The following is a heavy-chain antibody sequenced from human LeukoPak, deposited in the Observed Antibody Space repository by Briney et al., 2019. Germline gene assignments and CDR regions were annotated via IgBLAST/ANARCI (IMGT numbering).Heavy chain of an antibody. CDR3: ARERGFNYFDY. Sequence: GGSLRLSCTASGFTFSNYWIHWVRQAPGKGLVWVSRISNDGSTTAYADSVKGRFTLSRDNAKSTLYLQMNSLRAEDTALYYCARERGFNYFDYWGPGTLVTVSS. CDR2: ISNDGSTT. V-gene: IGHV3-74*01. CDR1: GFTFSNYW. J-gene: IGHJ4*02.